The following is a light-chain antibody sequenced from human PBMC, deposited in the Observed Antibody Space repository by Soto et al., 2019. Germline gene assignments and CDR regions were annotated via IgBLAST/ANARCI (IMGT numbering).Light chain of an antibody. V-gene: IGLV1-36*01. CDR2: YDD. CDR1: RSNIGNNA. CDR3: ATWDDSLNGQV. J-gene: IGLJ7*01. Sequence: QAVVTQPPSVSGAPRQRVTISCSGSRSNIGNNAVNWYQQFPGRAPKLLIYYDDLLPSGVSDRFSGSKYGTSASLAISGLQSEDEADYYCATWDDSLNGQVFGGGTQLTVL.